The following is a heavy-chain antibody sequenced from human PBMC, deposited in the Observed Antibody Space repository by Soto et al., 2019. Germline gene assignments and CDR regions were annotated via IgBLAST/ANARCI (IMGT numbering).Heavy chain of an antibody. Sequence: EAQLVESGGNLVQPGGSLRLSCAASGFTFSSYWMGWVRQAPGKGLEWVASIIQDGSEKHYVDSVQGRFTISRDNAKNSLDLQMNSLRADDTAVYFCARGRRYCSGGTCYDYIFYFDLWGQGTLVTVSS. CDR3: ARGRRYCSGGTCYDYIFYFDL. CDR1: GFTFSSYW. V-gene: IGHV3-7*05. D-gene: IGHD2-15*01. J-gene: IGHJ4*02. CDR2: IIQDGSEK.